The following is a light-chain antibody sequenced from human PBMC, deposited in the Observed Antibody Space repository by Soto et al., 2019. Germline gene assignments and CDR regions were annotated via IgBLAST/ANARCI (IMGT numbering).Light chain of an antibody. CDR3: SSYAGSTNFVV. Sequence: QSALTQPPSASGSPGPSVTISCTGTNSDVGGYNYVSWYQQHPGKAPKLMIYELSKRPSGVPDRFSGSKSGNTASLTVSGLQGEDEADYYCSSYAGSTNFVVFGGGTKLTVL. CDR1: NSDVGGYNY. V-gene: IGLV2-8*01. CDR2: ELS. J-gene: IGLJ2*01.